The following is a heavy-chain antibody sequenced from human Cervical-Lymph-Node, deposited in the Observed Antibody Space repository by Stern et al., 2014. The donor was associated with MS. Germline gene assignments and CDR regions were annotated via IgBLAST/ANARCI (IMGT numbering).Heavy chain of an antibody. J-gene: IGHJ5*02. CDR2: IRAYNVNT. V-gene: IGHV1-18*01. CDR3: ARHSIKGYNCFDT. CDR1: GFALTSAG. Sequence: LAESGAELKKTGASVKDSCKASGFALTSAGISWVRQDPGQGLEWMGWIRAYNVNTNYAQRFQDRVNMTTDTSTSTAYMELRSLRSDDTAVYYCARHSIKGYNCFDTWGQGTLVTVSS. D-gene: IGHD1-14*01.